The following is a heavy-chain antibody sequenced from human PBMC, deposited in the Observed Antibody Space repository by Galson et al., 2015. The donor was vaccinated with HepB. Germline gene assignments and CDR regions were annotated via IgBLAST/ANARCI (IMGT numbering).Heavy chain of an antibody. CDR3: ARGRRGVNWNPLPYYSYYYMDV. D-gene: IGHD1-20*01. CDR1: GGTFSSYA. J-gene: IGHJ6*03. V-gene: IGHV1-69*13. CDR2: IIPIFGAA. Sequence: SVKVSCKASGGTFSSYAISWVRQAPGQGLEWMGGIIPIFGAANYAQKFQGRVTITADDSTTTAYMELSSLRSEDTAVYYCARGRRGVNWNPLPYYSYYYMDVWGKGTTVTVSS.